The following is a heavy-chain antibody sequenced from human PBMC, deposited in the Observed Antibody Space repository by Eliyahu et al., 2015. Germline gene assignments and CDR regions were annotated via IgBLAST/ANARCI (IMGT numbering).Heavy chain of an antibody. CDR2: IYYSGST. Sequence: QVQLQESGPGLVKPSETLSLTCTXSGXSXSSGSYYWSWIRPPPGKGLEWIGYIYYSGSTNYNPSLKSRVTISVDTSKNQFSLKLSSVTAADTAVYYCARDYGDYSPFDYWGQGTLVTVSS. J-gene: IGHJ4*02. CDR3: ARDYGDYSPFDY. D-gene: IGHD4-17*01. V-gene: IGHV4-61*01. CDR1: GXSXSSGSYY.